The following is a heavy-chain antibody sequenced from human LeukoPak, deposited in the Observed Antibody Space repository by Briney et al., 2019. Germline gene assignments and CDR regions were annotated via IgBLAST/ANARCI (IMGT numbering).Heavy chain of an antibody. Sequence: PGGSLRLSCAASGFTFRTYWMNWVRQAPGKGLEWVSSISSSSSYIYYADSVKGRFTISRDNAKNSLYLQMNSLRAEDTAVYYCARDQSPSPTDYYYYGMDVWGQGTTVTVSS. CDR3: ARDQSPSPTDYYYYGMDV. V-gene: IGHV3-21*01. CDR1: GFTFRTYW. J-gene: IGHJ6*02. CDR2: ISSSSSYI.